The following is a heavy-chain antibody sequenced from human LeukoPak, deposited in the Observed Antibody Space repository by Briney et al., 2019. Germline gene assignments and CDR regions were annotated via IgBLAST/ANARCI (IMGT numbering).Heavy chain of an antibody. CDR3: ATLRYGSGSYYADY. Sequence: GGSLRLSCRASGFTFSNFAMNWVRQAPGKGLEWVSSISATSTYIYYADSVKGRFTISRDNSKSTLYLQMNSLRTEDTAVYFCATLRYGSGSYYADYWGQGTLVTVSS. CDR1: GFTFSNFA. V-gene: IGHV3-21*01. D-gene: IGHD3-10*01. CDR2: ISATSTYI. J-gene: IGHJ4*02.